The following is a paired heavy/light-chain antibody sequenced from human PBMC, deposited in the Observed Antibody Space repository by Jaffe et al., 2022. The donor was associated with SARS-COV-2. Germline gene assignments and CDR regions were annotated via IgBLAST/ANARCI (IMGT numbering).Light chain of an antibody. Sequence: DIQMTQSPSSLSASVGDRVTITCRASQDIRNFLAWFQQRPGKAPKSLIYSASILQSGVPSRFRGSGFGSDFTLTITTLQPEDVAVYYCQQYKSYPLTFGQGTRLEIK. J-gene: IGKJ5*01. CDR3: QQYKSYPLT. CDR2: SAS. CDR1: QDIRNF. V-gene: IGKV1-16*01.
Heavy chain of an antibody. V-gene: IGHV3-30*04. D-gene: IGHD3-9*01. CDR2: ISDDDTTR. J-gene: IGHJ1*01. CDR3: TRDAQDYDSPYFLH. Sequence: QVQLVESGGGVVQPGGSLRLSCAASGFTFYTYALHWVRQAPGKGLEWVALISDDDTTRYAESVKGRFTISRDNSKNTVSLQLSSLRPEDTAVYYCTRDAQDYDSPYFLHWGQGTLITVSS. CDR1: GFTFYTYA.